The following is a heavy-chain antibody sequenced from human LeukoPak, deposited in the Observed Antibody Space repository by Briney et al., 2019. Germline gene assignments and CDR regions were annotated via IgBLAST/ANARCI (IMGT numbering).Heavy chain of an antibody. CDR3: ATDYGGNPGLFDY. CDR2: FDPEDGEA. J-gene: IGHJ4*02. V-gene: IGHV1-24*01. CDR1: GYTLTELS. Sequence: ASVKVSCKVSGYTLTELSMHWVRQAPGKGLEWMGGFDPEDGEAIYAQKFQGRVTMTEDTSTDTAYMELSSLRSEDTAVYYCATDYGGNPGLFDYWGQGTLVTVSS. D-gene: IGHD4-23*01.